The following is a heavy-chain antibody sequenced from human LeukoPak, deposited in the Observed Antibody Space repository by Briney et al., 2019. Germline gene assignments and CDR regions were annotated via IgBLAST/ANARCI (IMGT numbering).Heavy chain of an antibody. Sequence: KPSETLSFTCTVSGYSICSGYYWGWIRQPPGKGLEWIASIYHGGSTYYNPSLKSRVTISLDTSKNQFSLNLSSVTAADTAMYYCARDLLAFNCFYGSGTYRPFDPWGQGTLVTVSS. V-gene: IGHV4-38-2*02. CDR2: IYHGGST. D-gene: IGHD3-10*01. J-gene: IGHJ5*02. CDR3: ARDLLAFNCFYGSGTYRPFDP. CDR1: GYSICSGYY.